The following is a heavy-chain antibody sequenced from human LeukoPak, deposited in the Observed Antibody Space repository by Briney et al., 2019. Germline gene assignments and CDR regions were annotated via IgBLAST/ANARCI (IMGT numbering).Heavy chain of an antibody. V-gene: IGHV4-38-2*02. CDR1: GYSISSGYY. CDR2: IYHSGST. Sequence: SETLSLTCTVSGYSISSGYYWGWIRQPPGKGLEWIGSIYHSGSTYYNPSLKSRVTISVDTSKNQFSLKLSSVTAADTAVYYCVRGSGSYYYYYYMDVWGKGTTVTVSS. D-gene: IGHD3-10*01. CDR3: VRGSGSYYYYYYMDV. J-gene: IGHJ6*03.